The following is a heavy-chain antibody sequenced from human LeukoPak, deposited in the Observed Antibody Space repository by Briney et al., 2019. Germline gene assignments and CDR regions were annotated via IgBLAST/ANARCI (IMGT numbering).Heavy chain of an antibody. J-gene: IGHJ3*02. CDR3: VLYYYEPDAFDI. Sequence: ASVKVSCKASGYTFTSYGISWVRQAPGQGLEWMGWISAYNGNTNYAQKLQDRVTMTTDTSTSTAYMELRSLRSDDTAVYYCVLYYYEPDAFDIWGQGTMVTVSS. CDR1: GYTFTSYG. D-gene: IGHD3-22*01. V-gene: IGHV1-18*01. CDR2: ISAYNGNT.